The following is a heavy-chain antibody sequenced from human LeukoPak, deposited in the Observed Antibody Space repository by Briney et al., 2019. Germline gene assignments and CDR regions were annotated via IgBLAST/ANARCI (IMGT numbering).Heavy chain of an antibody. CDR3: ARGRSTTVTTWYYFDY. J-gene: IGHJ4*02. CDR2: INHSGST. V-gene: IGHV4-34*01. Sequence: PAETLSLTCAVYGGSFSGYYWSWIRQPPGKGLEWIGEINHSGSTNYNPSLKSRVTISVDTSKNQFSLKLSSVPAADTAVYSCARGRSTTVTTWYYFDYWGQGTLVTVSS. CDR1: GGSFSGYY. D-gene: IGHD4-17*01.